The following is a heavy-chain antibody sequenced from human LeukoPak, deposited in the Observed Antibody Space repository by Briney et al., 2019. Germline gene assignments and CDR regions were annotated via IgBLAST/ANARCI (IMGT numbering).Heavy chain of an antibody. Sequence: SETLSLTCTVSGGSISSNSYYWGWIRQPPGKGLEWIGSIYSSGNTYYNPSLKSRVTISVDTSKNQFSLKVSSVTAADTAVYYCARQSRNNWFDPWGQGTLVTVSS. CDR3: ARQSRNNWFDP. J-gene: IGHJ5*02. CDR2: IYSSGNT. CDR1: GGSISSNSYY. V-gene: IGHV4-39*01.